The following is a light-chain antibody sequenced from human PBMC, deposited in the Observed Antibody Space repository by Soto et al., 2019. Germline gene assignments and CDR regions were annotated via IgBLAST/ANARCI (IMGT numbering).Light chain of an antibody. Sequence: QSVLTQPASVSGSPGQSIAISCTGSSSDIGIYKYVSWYQQHPGKVPKLIIYEVTNRPSGVSNRFSGSKSGNTASLTISGLQAEDEADYYCSSYTSSSTLYVFGTGTKLTVL. J-gene: IGLJ1*01. CDR3: SSYTSSSTLYV. V-gene: IGLV2-14*01. CDR1: SSDIGIYKY. CDR2: EVT.